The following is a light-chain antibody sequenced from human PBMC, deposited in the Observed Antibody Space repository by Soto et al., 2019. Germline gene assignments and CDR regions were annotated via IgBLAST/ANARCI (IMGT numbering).Light chain of an antibody. CDR1: SSDVGIYNY. CDR2: EVY. V-gene: IGLV2-14*01. CDR3: TSFTTSSIWV. Sequence: QSVLTQPASVSGSPGRSITIACTGTSSDVGIYNYVSWYQQHPGKAPKLIICEVYNRPSGVSNRFSGSKSGNTASLTISGLRPEDEADYYCTSFTTSSIWVFGGGTKVTV. J-gene: IGLJ3*02.